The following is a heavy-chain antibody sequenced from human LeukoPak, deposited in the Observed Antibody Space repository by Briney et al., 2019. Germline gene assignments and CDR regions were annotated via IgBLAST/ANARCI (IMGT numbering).Heavy chain of an antibody. V-gene: IGHV1-2*02. Sequence: GASVKVSCKASGYTFTGYYMHWVRQAPGQGLEWMGWINPNSGGTNYAQKFQGRVTMTRDTSISTAYMELSRLRSDDTAVYYCARDSVTMVRGVIWDAFDIWGQGTMVTVSS. D-gene: IGHD3-10*01. CDR1: GYTFTGYY. CDR2: INPNSGGT. CDR3: ARDSVTMVRGVIWDAFDI. J-gene: IGHJ3*02.